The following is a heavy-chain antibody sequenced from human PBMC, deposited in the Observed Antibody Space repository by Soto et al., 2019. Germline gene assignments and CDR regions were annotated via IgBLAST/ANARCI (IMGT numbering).Heavy chain of an antibody. CDR3: ARAVVAGSFHD. CDR1: GGSISSYY. J-gene: IGHJ4*01. D-gene: IGHD6-13*01. V-gene: IGHV4-59*01. Sequence: SETLSLTCTVSGGSISSYYWSWIRQPPGKGLEWMGYIYYSGSTNYNPSLKSRVTISVDTSKNQFSVKLSSVTAADTAGYYCARAVVAGSFHDWGHGTLVTVS. CDR2: IYYSGST.